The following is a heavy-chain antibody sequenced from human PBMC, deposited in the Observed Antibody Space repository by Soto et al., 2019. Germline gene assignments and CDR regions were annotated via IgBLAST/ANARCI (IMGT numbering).Heavy chain of an antibody. CDR2: ISGCGGST. CDR1: GLTFSSYA. CDR3: AKGGYYDSSGWSDY. Sequence: GGSLRLSCAASGLTFSSYAMSWVRQAPGKGLEWVSAISGCGGSTYYADSVQGRFTISRDNSKNTLYLQMNSLRAEDTAVYYCAKGGYYDSSGWSDYWGQGTLVTVSS. V-gene: IGHV3-23*01. J-gene: IGHJ4*02. D-gene: IGHD3-22*01.